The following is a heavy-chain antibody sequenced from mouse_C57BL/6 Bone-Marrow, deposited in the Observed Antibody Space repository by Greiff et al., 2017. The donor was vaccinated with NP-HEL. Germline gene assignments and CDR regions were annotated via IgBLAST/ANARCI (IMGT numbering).Heavy chain of an antibody. V-gene: IGHV8-8*01. CDR3: ARSYDGYSAWFAY. J-gene: IGHJ3*01. D-gene: IGHD2-3*01. Sequence: QVTLNVSGPGILQPSQTLSLTCSFSGFSLRPFGMGVGWLRQPSGKGLEWLAHIWWDDDKYYNPALKSRPTISTDTSKNQVFLTIANLDTADTATYYCARSYDGYSAWFAYWGQGTLVTVSA. CDR2: IWWDDDK. CDR1: GFSLRPFGMG.